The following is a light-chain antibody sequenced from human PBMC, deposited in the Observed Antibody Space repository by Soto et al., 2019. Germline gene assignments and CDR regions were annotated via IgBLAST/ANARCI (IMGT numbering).Light chain of an antibody. CDR2: CAS. CDR3: QQYYSTPYT. Sequence: DFVMTQTPDSLAVSLGERATINCKSSPSVLSSSNNKNYLAWYQQKPGQPPKLLIYCASTRDSGVPDRFSGSGSGTDFPLTISSLQAEDVAVYYCQQYYSTPYTFGQGTKLEIK. J-gene: IGKJ2*01. V-gene: IGKV4-1*01. CDR1: PSVLSSSNNKNY.